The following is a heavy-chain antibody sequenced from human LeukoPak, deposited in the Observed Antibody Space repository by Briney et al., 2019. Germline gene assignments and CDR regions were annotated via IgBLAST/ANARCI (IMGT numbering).Heavy chain of an antibody. D-gene: IGHD6-19*01. V-gene: IGHV3-66*02. J-gene: IGHJ4*02. CDR1: GFTVSRNY. Sequence: GESLRLSCAASGFTVSRNYMGWVRQAPGKGLEWVSVIHRGGNTYYADSVKGRFTISRDNSKNTLYLQMNSLRPEDTAVYYCAMGEGAVAGSFDYWGQGTLVTVSP. CDR2: IHRGGNT. CDR3: AMGEGAVAGSFDY.